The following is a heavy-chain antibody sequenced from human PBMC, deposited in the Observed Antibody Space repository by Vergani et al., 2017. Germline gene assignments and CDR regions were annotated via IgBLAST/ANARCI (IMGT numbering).Heavy chain of an antibody. CDR2: MNPNSGNT. CDR1: GYTFTSYD. J-gene: IGHJ4*02. Sequence: QVQLVQSGAEVKKPGASVKVSCKASGYTFTSYDINWVRQATGQGLEWMGWMNPNSGNTGYAQKFQGRVTMTRNTSIRTAYMELSSLRSEDTAVYYCARGVTIFGVVIPDFDYWGQGTLVTVSS. CDR3: ARGVTIFGVVIPDFDY. D-gene: IGHD3-3*01. V-gene: IGHV1-8*01.